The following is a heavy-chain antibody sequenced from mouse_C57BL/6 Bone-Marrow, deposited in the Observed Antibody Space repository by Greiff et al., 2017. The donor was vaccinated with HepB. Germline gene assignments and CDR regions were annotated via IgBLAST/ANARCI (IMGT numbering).Heavy chain of an antibody. V-gene: IGHV8-8*01. CDR2: IWCDDDK. CDR1: GFSLTTFGMG. Sequence: QVTLKVSGPGIVQPSQSLSLSCSFSGFSLTTFGMGLGRRRPPPGKGLEWLAHIWCDDDKYYNQALKSGLTIAEDTSKNQVFHKIANVDTADAASYYGARKVTAGWYFDYWGQGTTLTVSS. CDR3: ARKVTAGWYFDY. D-gene: IGHD2-2*01. J-gene: IGHJ2*01.